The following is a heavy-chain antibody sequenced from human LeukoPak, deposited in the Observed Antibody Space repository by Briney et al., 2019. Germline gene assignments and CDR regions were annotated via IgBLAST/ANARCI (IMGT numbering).Heavy chain of an antibody. D-gene: IGHD4-17*01. CDR2: IRSKANNYGT. CDR3: TRHGVYNDYAEGPYYFDY. J-gene: IGHJ4*02. V-gene: IGHV3-73*01. CDR1: GFTFSGSA. Sequence: PGGSLRLSCAASGFTFSGSAIHWVRQASGKGLEWVGRIRSKANNYGTAYAASVKGRFAISRDDLKNMAYLQINSLKIEDTAVYYCTRHGVYNDYAEGPYYFDYWGQGTLVTVSS.